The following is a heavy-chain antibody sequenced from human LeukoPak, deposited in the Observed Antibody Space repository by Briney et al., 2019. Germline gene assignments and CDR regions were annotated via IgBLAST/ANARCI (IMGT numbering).Heavy chain of an antibody. Sequence: GGSLRLSCAASGFTFSSYWMHWVRQAPGKGLVWVSRINTDGSSTSYADSVKGRFTISRDNAKNTLYLQMNSLRAEDTAVYYCAKDPDYGGIPEAFDIWGQGTMVTVSS. V-gene: IGHV3-74*01. CDR1: GFTFSSYW. D-gene: IGHD4-23*01. J-gene: IGHJ3*02. CDR2: INTDGSST. CDR3: AKDPDYGGIPEAFDI.